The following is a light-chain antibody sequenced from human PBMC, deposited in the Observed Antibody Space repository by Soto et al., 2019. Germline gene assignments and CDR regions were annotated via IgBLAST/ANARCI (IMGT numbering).Light chain of an antibody. J-gene: IGKJ4*01. Sequence: DIQMTQSPSSLSASVGDRVTITCRASQTISRYLNWYQQRPGKAPNLLIYSASSLQSGVPSRFSGSGSGTDFTLTISSLQAEDFATYYCQQLSTYPSTFGGGTKVDIK. V-gene: IGKV1-39*01. CDR1: QTISRY. CDR3: QQLSTYPST. CDR2: SAS.